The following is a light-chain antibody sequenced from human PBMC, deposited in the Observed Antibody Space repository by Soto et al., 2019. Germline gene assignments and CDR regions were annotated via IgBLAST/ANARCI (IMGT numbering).Light chain of an antibody. CDR1: QGIYNY. V-gene: IGKV1-27*01. CDR2: AAS. CDR3: QKYNSAPQT. J-gene: IGKJ4*01. Sequence: DIQMTHSPSSLSAAVGDRVTITCRASQGIYNYLAWYQQKPGKVPKLLIYAASTLQSGVPSRFSGSGSGTDFTLTISSLQPEDVATYYCQKYNSAPQTFGGGTKV.